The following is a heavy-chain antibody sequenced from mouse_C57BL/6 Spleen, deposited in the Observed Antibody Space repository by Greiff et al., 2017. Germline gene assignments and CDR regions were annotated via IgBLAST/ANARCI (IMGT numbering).Heavy chain of an antibody. CDR1: GYAFSSSW. V-gene: IGHV1-82*01. Sequence: VKLMESGPELVKPGASVKISCKASGYAFSSSWMNWVKQRPGKGLEWIGRIYPGDGDTNYNGKFKGKATLTADKSSSTAYMQLSSLTSEDSAVYFCARSYDGYYGGFDYWGQGTLVTVSA. J-gene: IGHJ3*01. D-gene: IGHD2-3*01. CDR3: ARSYDGYYGGFDY. CDR2: IYPGDGDT.